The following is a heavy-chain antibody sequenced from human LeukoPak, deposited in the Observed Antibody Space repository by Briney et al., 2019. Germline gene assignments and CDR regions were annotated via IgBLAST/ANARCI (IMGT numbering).Heavy chain of an antibody. CDR1: GFTFSSYA. CDR2: ISYDGSNK. CDR3: AREVYSGYPY. J-gene: IGHJ4*02. D-gene: IGHD5-12*01. V-gene: IGHV3-30-3*01. Sequence: GGSLRLSCAASGFTFSSYAMHWVRQAPGKGLEWVAVISYDGSNKYYADSVKGRFTISRDNSKNTLYLQMNSLRAEDTAVYYCAREVYSGYPYWGQGTLVTVSS.